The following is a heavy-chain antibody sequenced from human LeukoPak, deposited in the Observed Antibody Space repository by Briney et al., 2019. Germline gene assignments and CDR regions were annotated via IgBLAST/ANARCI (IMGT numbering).Heavy chain of an antibody. CDR1: GFTFSDSA. V-gene: IGHV3-73*01. CDR2: IRGKVNNYAT. D-gene: IGHD6-19*01. J-gene: IGHJ5*02. Sequence: GGSLRLSCAAPGFTFSDSAMHWVRQTSGRGLEWVGRIRGKVNNYATAYAASVKGRFTISRDDSKNTAYLQMNSLKTEDTAVYYCTRHAVQWLEQFDPWGQGTLVSVSS. CDR3: TRHAVQWLEQFDP.